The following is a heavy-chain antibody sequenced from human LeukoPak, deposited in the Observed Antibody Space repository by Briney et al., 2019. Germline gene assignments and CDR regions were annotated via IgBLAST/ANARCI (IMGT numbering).Heavy chain of an antibody. CDR1: GGSISRGSYY. CDR3: ARQTFGVLYFDS. CDR2: IYNSGST. D-gene: IGHD3-10*01. J-gene: IGHJ4*02. Sequence: PSETRSLTRIVSGGSISRGSYYWSWLRQPAGKGLEWMGRIYNSGSTNYNPSLKSRVTISTDMSKNQFSRKLSTVTAADTAVYYCARQTFGVLYFDSWGQGTLVIVSS. V-gene: IGHV4-61*02.